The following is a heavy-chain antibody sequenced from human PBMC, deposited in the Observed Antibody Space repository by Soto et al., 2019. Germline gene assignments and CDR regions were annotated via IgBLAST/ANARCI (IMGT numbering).Heavy chain of an antibody. Sequence: ESGGGVVQPGRSLRLSCAASGFTFSSYGMHWVRQAPGKGLEWVAVIWYDGSNKYYADSVKGRFTISRDNSKNTLYLQMNSLRAEDTAVYYCARDGYYGSGSYYNVGFDYWGQGTLVTVSS. J-gene: IGHJ4*02. D-gene: IGHD3-10*01. CDR1: GFTFSSYG. V-gene: IGHV3-33*01. CDR3: ARDGYYGSGSYYNVGFDY. CDR2: IWYDGSNK.